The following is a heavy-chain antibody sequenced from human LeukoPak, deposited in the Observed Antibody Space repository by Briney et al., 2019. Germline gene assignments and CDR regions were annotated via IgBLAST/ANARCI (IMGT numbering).Heavy chain of an antibody. V-gene: IGHV4-34*01. J-gene: IGHJ4*02. D-gene: IGHD5-18*01. CDR2: INHSGST. CDR1: GGSFSGYY. CDR3: ARGGRGYSYGYVGFGY. Sequence: SETLSLICAVYGGSFSGYYWSWIRQPPGKGLEWIGEINHSGSTNYNPSLKSRVTISVDTSKNQFSLKLSSVTAADTAVYYCARGGRGYSYGYVGFGYWGQGTLVTVSS.